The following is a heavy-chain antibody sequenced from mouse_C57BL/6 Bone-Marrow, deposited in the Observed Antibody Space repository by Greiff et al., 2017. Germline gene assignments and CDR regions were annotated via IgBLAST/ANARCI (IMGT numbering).Heavy chain of an antibody. CDR1: GYTFTSYW. J-gene: IGHJ2*01. Sequence: QVQLQQSGAELAKPGASVKLSCKASGYTFTSYWMHWVKQRPGQGLEWIGYINPSSGYTKYNQKFKDKATLTADKSSSTAYMQLSSLTYEDSAVYSCARSPRQLRLRGGYFDYWGQGTTLTVSS. V-gene: IGHV1-7*01. CDR3: ARSPRQLRLRGGYFDY. CDR2: INPSSGYT. D-gene: IGHD3-2*02.